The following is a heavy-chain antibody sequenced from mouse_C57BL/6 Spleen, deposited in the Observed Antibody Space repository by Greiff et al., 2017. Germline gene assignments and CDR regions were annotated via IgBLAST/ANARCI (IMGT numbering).Heavy chain of an antibody. D-gene: IGHD2-4*01. J-gene: IGHJ2*01. V-gene: IGHV1-50*01. CDR2: IDPSDSYT. CDR3: ARSSYDYDQDY. CDR1: GYTFTSYW. Sequence: QVQLKQPGAELVKPGASVKLSCKASGYTFTSYWMQWVKQRPGQGLEWIGEIDPSDSYTNYNQKFKGKATLTVNTSSSTAYMQLSTLTSEDSAVYYCARSSYDYDQDYWGKGTTLTVAS.